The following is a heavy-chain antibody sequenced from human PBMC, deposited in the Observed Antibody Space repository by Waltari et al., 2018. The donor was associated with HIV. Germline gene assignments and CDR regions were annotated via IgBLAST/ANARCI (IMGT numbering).Heavy chain of an antibody. V-gene: IGHV1-18*01. CDR3: ARASGWRPPHGLVGPPDY. CDR2: NSAYNGNT. J-gene: IGHJ4*02. D-gene: IGHD1-26*01. Sequence: VQLVQPGAEVKKPGASVKVSGRPSGYTVTSNDISWVRQAPGQGLEWMGWNSAYNGNTNYAQKLQGRVTMTTDTSTSTAYMELRSLRSDDTAVYYCARASGWRPPHGLVGPPDYWCQGTLVTVSS. CDR1: GYTVTSND.